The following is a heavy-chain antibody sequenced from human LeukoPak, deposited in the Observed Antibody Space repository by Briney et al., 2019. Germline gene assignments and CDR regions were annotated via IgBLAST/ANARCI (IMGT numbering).Heavy chain of an antibody. J-gene: IGHJ3*02. CDR3: ARIVVVPGNAFDI. V-gene: IGHV5-51*01. CDR2: IYPGDSDT. CDR1: GYSFTSYW. D-gene: IGHD3-22*01. Sequence: GESLKISCKGSGYSFTSYWIGWVRQMPGKGLEWMGSIYPGDSDTRYSPSFQGQVTISADKSISTAYLQWSSLKASDTAMYYCARIVVVPGNAFDIWGQGTMVTVSS.